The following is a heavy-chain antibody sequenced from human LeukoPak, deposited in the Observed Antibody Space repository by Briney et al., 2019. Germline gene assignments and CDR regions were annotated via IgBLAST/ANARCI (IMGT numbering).Heavy chain of an antibody. Sequence: LETLSLTCTVSGGSISSHYWSWIRQPPGKGLEWIGYIYYSGSTNYNPSLKSRVTISVDTSNNQFSLKLSSVTAADTAVYYCARDTAWFDPWGQGTLVTVSS. J-gene: IGHJ5*02. CDR1: GGSISSHY. CDR2: IYYSGST. V-gene: IGHV4-59*11. CDR3: ARDTAWFDP. D-gene: IGHD2-21*02.